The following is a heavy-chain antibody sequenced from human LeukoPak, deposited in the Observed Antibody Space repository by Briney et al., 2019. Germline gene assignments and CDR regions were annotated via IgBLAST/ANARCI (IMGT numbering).Heavy chain of an antibody. V-gene: IGHV3-30*04. Sequence: GGSLRLFCAPSGFPFDTYAMHWARQAPGKGLEWVALISYDGGNIYYSDSVKGRFTISMDNNNNMLYLQMNTLRPEGTAVYYCARDPPFGSGWSPNFFDYWGQRTLVTVSS. CDR3: ARDPPFGSGWSPNFFDY. CDR1: GFPFDTYA. J-gene: IGHJ4*02. D-gene: IGHD6-19*01. CDR2: ISYDGGNI.